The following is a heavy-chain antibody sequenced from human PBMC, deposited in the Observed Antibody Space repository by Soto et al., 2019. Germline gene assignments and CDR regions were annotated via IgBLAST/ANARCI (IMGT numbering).Heavy chain of an antibody. V-gene: IGHV1-46*01. J-gene: IGHJ3*02. CDR1: GYTFTSYY. CDR2: INPSGGST. D-gene: IGHD6-19*01. Sequence: ASVKVSCKASGYTFTSYYMHWVRQAPGQGLGWMGIINPSGGSTSYAQKFQGRVTMTRDTSASTVYMELSSLRSEDTAVYYCAREGLIAVAGTRSAFDIWGQGTMVTVSS. CDR3: AREGLIAVAGTRSAFDI.